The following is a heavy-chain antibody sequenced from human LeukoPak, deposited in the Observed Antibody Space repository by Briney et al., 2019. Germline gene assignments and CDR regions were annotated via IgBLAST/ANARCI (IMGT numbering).Heavy chain of an antibody. V-gene: IGHV3-30*03. D-gene: IGHD2-2*01. Sequence: GRSLRLSCAASGFTFSSYGMHWVRQAPGKGLEWVAVISFDGSNKYYADSVKGRFTISRDNSKNTLYLQMNSLRAEDTAVYYCARDGGVVVVPAASNYFDYWGQGTLVTVSS. J-gene: IGHJ4*02. CDR1: GFTFSSYG. CDR3: ARDGGVVVVPAASNYFDY. CDR2: ISFDGSNK.